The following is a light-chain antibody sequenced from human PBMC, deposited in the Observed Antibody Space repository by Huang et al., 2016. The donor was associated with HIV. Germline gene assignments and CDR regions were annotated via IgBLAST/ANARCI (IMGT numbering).Light chain of an antibody. CDR3: QQYSNWPPWT. Sequence: TQSPDTLSVSPGERAILSCRASQSITVNLAWYQQSPGQPPRLLIYDASTRATCIPARFSGWGSGTEFTLFISSVQSEDFALYYCQQYSNWPPWTFGQGTKVDI. CDR2: DAS. J-gene: IGKJ1*01. CDR1: QSITVN. V-gene: IGKV3-15*01.